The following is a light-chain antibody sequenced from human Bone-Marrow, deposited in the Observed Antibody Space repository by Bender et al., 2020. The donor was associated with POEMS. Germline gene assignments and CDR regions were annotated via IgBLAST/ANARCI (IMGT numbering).Light chain of an antibody. V-gene: IGLV2-14*03. CDR2: DVT. CDR1: SSDVGGYYY. Sequence: QSALTQPASVSGSPGQSITISCTGTSSDVGGYYYVSWYQQHPGKAPQLLIYDVTKRPSGVSNRFSGSKSGNTASLTISGLQSEDEADYHCSSYTGSIILNWVFGGGTKLTVL. J-gene: IGLJ3*02. CDR3: SSYTGSIILNWV.